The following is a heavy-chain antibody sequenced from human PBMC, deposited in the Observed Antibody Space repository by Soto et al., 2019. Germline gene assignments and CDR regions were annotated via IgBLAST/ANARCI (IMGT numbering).Heavy chain of an antibody. CDR1: GDIFTSYG. Sequence: QVQLVQSGAEVKKPGASVKVSCKASGDIFTSYGISWVRQAPGQGLEWMGWISAYNGNTNYAQKFQGRVTMTTDTSTSTAYMELRCLRSDDTAVYYCARDQEGITMIVGGTWGQGTLVTVSS. CDR3: ARDQEGITMIVGGT. J-gene: IGHJ5*02. CDR2: ISAYNGNT. D-gene: IGHD3-22*01. V-gene: IGHV1-18*01.